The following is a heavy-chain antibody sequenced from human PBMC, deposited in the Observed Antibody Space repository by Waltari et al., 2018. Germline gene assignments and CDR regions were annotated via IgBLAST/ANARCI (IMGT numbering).Heavy chain of an antibody. D-gene: IGHD2-8*02. J-gene: IGHJ4*02. CDR2: IHSSGSYI. Sequence: EVLLVESGGGLVKPGGSLRLPCATSGCTFSTFSMTWVRHAPGKGLEWVSSIHSSGSYIYYADSVKGRFTSARDNTKNSLYLQMNSLRDEDTAVYYCAREGLLDWGQGTLVTVSS. V-gene: IGHV3-21*06. CDR3: AREGLLD. CDR1: GCTFSTFS.